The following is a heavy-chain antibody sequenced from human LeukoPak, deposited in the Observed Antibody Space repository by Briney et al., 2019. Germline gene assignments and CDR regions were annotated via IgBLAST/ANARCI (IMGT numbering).Heavy chain of an antibody. V-gene: IGHV1-69*04. Sequence: SVKVSCKASGGTFSSYAISWVRQAPGQGLEWMGRIIPILGIANYAQKFQGRVTITGDKSTSTAYMELSSLRSEDTAVYYCARGPQVNYYDSSGYLDYWGQGTLVTVSS. D-gene: IGHD3-22*01. CDR1: GGTFSSYA. CDR2: IIPILGIA. J-gene: IGHJ4*02. CDR3: ARGPQVNYYDSSGYLDY.